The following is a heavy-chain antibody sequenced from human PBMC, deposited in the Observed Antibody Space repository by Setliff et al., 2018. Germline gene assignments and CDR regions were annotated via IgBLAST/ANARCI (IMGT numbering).Heavy chain of an antibody. V-gene: IGHV4-4*02. J-gene: IGHJ6*03. Sequence: PSETLSLTCTVSGGSISSGNWWTWVRQPPGKGLGWIGEIYHSGSINYNPSLKSRVTMSVDKSKNQFSLKLTSVTAADTAVYYCARGLEGEDYFYYMDVWGKGNTVTVSS. D-gene: IGHD2-21*01. CDR2: IYHSGSI. CDR1: GGSISSGNW. CDR3: ARGLEGEDYFYYMDV.